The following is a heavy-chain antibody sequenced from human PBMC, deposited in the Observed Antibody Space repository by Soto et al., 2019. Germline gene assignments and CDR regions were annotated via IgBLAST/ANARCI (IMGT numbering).Heavy chain of an antibody. CDR1: GFTFSSYA. CDR3: AKRVEYSSSLRYFDY. Sequence: GGSLRLSCAASGFTFSSYAVTWVRQAPGKGLEWVSGISGGGDTTYYADSVKGRFTISRDNSKNTLYLQMNSLRAEDTAVYFCAKRVEYSSSLRYFDYWGQGTLVTVSS. D-gene: IGHD6-6*01. V-gene: IGHV3-23*01. CDR2: ISGGGDTT. J-gene: IGHJ4*02.